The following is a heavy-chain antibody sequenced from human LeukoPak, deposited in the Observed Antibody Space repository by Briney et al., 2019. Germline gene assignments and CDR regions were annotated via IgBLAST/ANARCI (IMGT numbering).Heavy chain of an antibody. V-gene: IGHV3-21*01. CDR3: TRKSAPFDL. CDR2: IHTSSDYV. D-gene: IGHD3-3*01. Sequence: GGSLRLSCAASGFTFDDYAMNWVRQAPGKGLEWVSSIHTSSDYVYYADSVKGRFISSRDNAKNSLYLQMNSLRVEDTGVYYCTRKSAPFDLWGQGILVTVSS. J-gene: IGHJ4*02. CDR1: GFTFDDYA.